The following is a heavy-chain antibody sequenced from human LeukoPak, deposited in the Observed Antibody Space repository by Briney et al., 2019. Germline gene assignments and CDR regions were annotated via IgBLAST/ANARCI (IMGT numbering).Heavy chain of an antibody. D-gene: IGHD1/OR15-1a*01. Sequence: SETLSLTCTVSGRSISSYYWSWIRQLPGRGLEWIGYISYSGNTNSNPSLKSRVTLSVDTSKNQFSLKLSSVTAADTAVYYCARRLPSAGTLDYWGQGTLVTVSS. CDR3: ARRLPSAGTLDY. J-gene: IGHJ4*02. CDR2: ISYSGNT. CDR1: GRSISSYY. V-gene: IGHV4-59*08.